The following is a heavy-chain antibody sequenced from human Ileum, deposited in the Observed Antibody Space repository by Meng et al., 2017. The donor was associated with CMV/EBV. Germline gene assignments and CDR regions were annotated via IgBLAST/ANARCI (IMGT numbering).Heavy chain of an antibody. CDR2: LNPISGHT. V-gene: IGHV1-46*01. CDR3: ARDASGYSNWFDP. CDR1: GYTFTNYN. J-gene: IGHJ5*02. Sequence: KASGYTFTNYNIHWLRQAPGQGPEWMGILNPISGHTSYAQKFQGRVTVTRDTSTSTVDMELNSLRSEDTAVYYCARDASGYSNWFDPWGQGTLVTVSS. D-gene: IGHD5-12*01.